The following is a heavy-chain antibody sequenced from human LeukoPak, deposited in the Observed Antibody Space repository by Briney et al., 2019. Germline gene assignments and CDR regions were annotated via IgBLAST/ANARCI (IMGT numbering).Heavy chain of an antibody. Sequence: ASVKVSCKASGYTFTSYGISWVRQAPGQGLEWMGWISAYNGNTNYAQKLQGRVTMTTDTSTSTAYMELRSLRSDDTAVYYCARDRSIMITLGGVIVIGYWGQGTLVTVSS. CDR1: GYTFTSYG. CDR3: ARDRSIMITLGGVIVIGY. D-gene: IGHD3-16*02. J-gene: IGHJ4*02. CDR2: ISAYNGNT. V-gene: IGHV1-18*01.